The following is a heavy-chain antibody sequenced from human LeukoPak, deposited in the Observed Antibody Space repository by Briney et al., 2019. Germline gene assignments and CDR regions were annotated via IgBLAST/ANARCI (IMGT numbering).Heavy chain of an antibody. J-gene: IGHJ4*02. D-gene: IGHD1-26*01. CDR3: ARLSGSYYSDFDY. V-gene: IGHV4-39*01. CDR1: GDSISSSSYY. Sequence: SETLSLTCTVSGDSISSSSYYWGWIRQPPGKGLEWIGSIYYSGSAYYNPSLKSRVTISVDTSKNQFSLKLSSVSAADTAVYYCARLSGSYYSDFDYWGQGTLVTVSS. CDR2: IYYSGSA.